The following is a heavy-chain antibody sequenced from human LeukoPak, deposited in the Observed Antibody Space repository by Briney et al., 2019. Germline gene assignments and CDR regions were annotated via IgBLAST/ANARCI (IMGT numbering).Heavy chain of an antibody. CDR1: GFTFSSFG. Sequence: PGRSLRLSCAASGFTFSSFGMHWVRQAPGQGLEWVAVISFDGSNQYYADSVKGRFTIYRDNFKNTVYLQMNSLRAEETAVYYCAKSHPPTVTTEEGEYLQRWGQGTLVTVSS. CDR3: AKSHPPTVTTEEGEYLQR. V-gene: IGHV3-30*18. CDR2: ISFDGSNQ. J-gene: IGHJ1*01. D-gene: IGHD4-17*01.